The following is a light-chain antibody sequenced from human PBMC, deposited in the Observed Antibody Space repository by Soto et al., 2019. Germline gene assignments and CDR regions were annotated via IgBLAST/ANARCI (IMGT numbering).Light chain of an antibody. CDR1: QSVSSN. CDR2: GAS. V-gene: IGKV3-15*01. J-gene: IGKJ1*01. CDR3: QQYNNCPPWT. Sequence: EIVMTQSPATLSVSPGERATLSCRASQSVSSNLAWYQQKPGQAPRLLIYGASTRATGIPARFSGSGSGTEFTLTISSLQSEVFVVYYCQQYNNCPPWTFGQGTQVDIK.